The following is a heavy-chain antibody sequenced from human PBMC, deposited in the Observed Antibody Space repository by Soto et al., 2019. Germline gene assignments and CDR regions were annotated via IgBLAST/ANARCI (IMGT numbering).Heavy chain of an antibody. Sequence: QVQLVQSGAAVKEPGDSVRVSCEASGYTFTAYYIHWVRQAPGQGLEWMGWINPKFGDTAYAQDFQGRVSMTRDMSISTVYMELSRLTSDDTAIYYCARNMDYYYGPGSGNGHGFWGQGTTVTVFS. J-gene: IGHJ6*02. D-gene: IGHD3-10*01. CDR1: GYTFTAYY. CDR2: INPKFGDT. CDR3: ARNMDYYYGPGSGNGHGF. V-gene: IGHV1-2*02.